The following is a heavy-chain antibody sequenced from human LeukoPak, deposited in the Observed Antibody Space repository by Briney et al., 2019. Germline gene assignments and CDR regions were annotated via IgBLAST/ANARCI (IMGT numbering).Heavy chain of an antibody. Sequence: ASVKVSCKFSGYTLTELSMHWVRQAPGKALEWMGGFDPEDGETIYAQKFQGRVTMTEDTSTDTAYMELSSLRSEDTAVYYCATVRMYYDDSSGRWFDPWGQGTLVTVSS. CDR2: FDPEDGET. CDR1: GYTLTELS. V-gene: IGHV1-24*01. J-gene: IGHJ5*02. CDR3: ATVRMYYDDSSGRWFDP. D-gene: IGHD3-22*01.